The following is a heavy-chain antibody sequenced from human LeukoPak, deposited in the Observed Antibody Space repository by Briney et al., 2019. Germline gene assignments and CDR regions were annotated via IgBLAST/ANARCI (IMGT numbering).Heavy chain of an antibody. Sequence: SETLSLTCAVSGDSFSSHYWTWIRQPPGRGLEWIGYISYIGTTNYNPSLKSRVTISIDTSKNQFSLKLSSVTTADTAVYYCARDLVTVTKGFDIWGLGTMVGVSS. D-gene: IGHD4-17*01. J-gene: IGHJ3*02. CDR3: ARDLVTVTKGFDI. CDR1: GDSFSSHY. V-gene: IGHV4-59*11. CDR2: ISYIGTT.